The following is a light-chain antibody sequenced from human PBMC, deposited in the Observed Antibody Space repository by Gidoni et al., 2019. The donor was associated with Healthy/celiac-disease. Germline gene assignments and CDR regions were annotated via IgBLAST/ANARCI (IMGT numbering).Light chain of an antibody. CDR3: QAWYSSTAV. V-gene: IGLV3-1*01. CDR1: KLGDKY. J-gene: IGLJ2*01. CDR2: QDS. Sequence: SYELTQPPSVSVSPGQTASITCSGDKLGDKYACWSQQKPGQSAVLVIEQDSMRPSGIPERFSGSNSGNTATLTISGTQAMDEADYYCQAWYSSTAVFGGGTKLTVL.